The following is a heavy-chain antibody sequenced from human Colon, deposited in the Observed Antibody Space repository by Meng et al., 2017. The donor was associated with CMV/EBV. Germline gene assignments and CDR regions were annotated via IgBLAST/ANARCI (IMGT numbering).Heavy chain of an antibody. CDR3: ARGRCSSTSCYGGNYYYGMDV. J-gene: IGHJ6*02. CDR1: DGSISSYY. Sequence: GSLRLSGTVSDGSISSYYWSWIRQPPGKGLEGIGYIYYSGSTNYNPSLKRRVTISVDTSKNQFSLKLSSVTAADTAVYYCARGRCSSTSCYGGNYYYGMDVWGQGTTVTVSS. CDR2: IYYSGST. V-gene: IGHV4-59*01. D-gene: IGHD2-2*01.